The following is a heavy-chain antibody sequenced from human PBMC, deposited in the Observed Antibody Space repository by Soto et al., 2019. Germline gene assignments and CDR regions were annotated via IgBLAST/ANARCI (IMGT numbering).Heavy chain of an antibody. J-gene: IGHJ4*02. D-gene: IGHD5-18*01. CDR3: ARDLTGGYSYAQSY. CDR2: IYHSGST. CDR1: GCYISSGDYS. Sequence: TLSLTCTVSGCYISSGDYSWSWIRQPPGKGLEWIGYIYHSGSTYYNPSLKSRVTISVDRSKNQFSLKLSSVTAADTAVYYCARDLTGGYSYAQSYWGQGTLVTVSS. V-gene: IGHV4-30-2*01.